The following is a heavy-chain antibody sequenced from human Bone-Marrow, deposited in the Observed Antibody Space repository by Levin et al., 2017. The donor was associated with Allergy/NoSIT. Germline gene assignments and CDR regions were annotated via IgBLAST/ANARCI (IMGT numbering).Heavy chain of an antibody. J-gene: IGHJ4*02. CDR3: ARDIGSPGQPLDY. Sequence: GESLKISCAASGFTFNYHAMHWVRQVPGQGLEWVSLITWDGAITHFADSVKGRFTISRDNSKNSLYLQMSSLRTEDSALYYCARDIGSPGQPLDYWGQGTLVTVSS. CDR1: GFTFNYHA. D-gene: IGHD1-1*01. V-gene: IGHV3-43*01. CDR2: ITWDGAIT.